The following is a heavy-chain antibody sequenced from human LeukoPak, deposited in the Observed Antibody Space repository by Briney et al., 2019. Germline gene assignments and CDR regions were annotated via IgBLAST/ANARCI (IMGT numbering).Heavy chain of an antibody. Sequence: SETLSLTCAVYGGSFSGYYWSWIRQPPGKGLEWIGEINHSGSTNYNPSLKSRVTISVDTSKNQFSLKLSSVTAADTAVYYCAREGSTWTYYDILTGYSNFDYWGQGTLVTVSS. D-gene: IGHD3-9*01. J-gene: IGHJ4*02. CDR2: INHSGST. CDR3: AREGSTWTYYDILTGYSNFDY. CDR1: GGSFSGYY. V-gene: IGHV4-34*01.